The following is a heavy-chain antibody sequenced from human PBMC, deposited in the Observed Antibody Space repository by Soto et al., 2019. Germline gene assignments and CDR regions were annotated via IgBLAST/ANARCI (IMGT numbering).Heavy chain of an antibody. CDR2: LIPIPGTA. V-gene: IGHV1-69*01. D-gene: IGHD2-2*01. CDR3: ARSQGSSTSLEIYYYYYYGMDV. Sequence: QVQLVQSGAEVQKPGSSVKVSCKASGGTFGSYAISWVRQAPGQGLEWMGGLIPIPGTANYALKIQGRITIAADESTSTAYMELSSLRSEDTAVYYCARSQGSSTSLEIYYYYYYGMDVWGQGTTVTVSS. CDR1: GGTFGSYA. J-gene: IGHJ6*02.